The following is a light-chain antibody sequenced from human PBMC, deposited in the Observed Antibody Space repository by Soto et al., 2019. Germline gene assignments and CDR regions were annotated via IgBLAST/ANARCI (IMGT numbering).Light chain of an antibody. CDR2: DVS. CDR1: SSDVGGYNY. CDR3: SSYTSSSTPWV. V-gene: IGLV2-14*01. Sequence: QSALTQPASVSGSPGQSITISCTGTSSDVGGYNYVSWYQQHPGKAPKLMIYDVSNRPLGVSYCFSGSKSGNTASLTISGLQAEDEADYYCSSYTSSSTPWVFGTGTKVTVL. J-gene: IGLJ1*01.